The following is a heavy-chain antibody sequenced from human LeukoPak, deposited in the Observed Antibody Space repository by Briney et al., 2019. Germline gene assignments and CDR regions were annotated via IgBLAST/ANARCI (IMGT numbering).Heavy chain of an antibody. V-gene: IGHV1-69*13. CDR1: GGTFSSYA. Sequence: GASVKVSCKASGGTFSSYAISWVRQAPGQGLEWMGGIIPIFGTANYAQKFQGRVTITADESTSTAYMELSSLRSEDTAVYYCARERNLGYCSSTSCHDAFDIWGQGTMVTVSS. J-gene: IGHJ3*02. CDR2: IIPIFGTA. CDR3: ARERNLGYCSSTSCHDAFDI. D-gene: IGHD2-2*01.